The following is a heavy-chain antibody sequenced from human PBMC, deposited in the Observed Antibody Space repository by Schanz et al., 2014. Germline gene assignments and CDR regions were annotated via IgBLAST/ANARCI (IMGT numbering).Heavy chain of an antibody. D-gene: IGHD2-8*02. CDR2: IYISGST. CDR1: GGSISSGVHY. J-gene: IGHJ6*02. CDR3: ARDSLRGATGGYGMDV. Sequence: QVLLQESGPVLVKPSETLSLTCTVSGGSISSGVHYWSWVRQPAGRGLEWIGLIYISGSTRFNPSLKCRVPMSLDTSKKQVSLTRRSVTAADTAVYYCARDSLRGATGGYGMDVWGQGTTVTVSS. V-gene: IGHV4-61*09.